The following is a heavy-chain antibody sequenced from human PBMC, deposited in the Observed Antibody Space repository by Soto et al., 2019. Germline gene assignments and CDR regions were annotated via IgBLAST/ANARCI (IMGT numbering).Heavy chain of an antibody. Sequence: LPETLSLTCTVSGGSISGYYWTWIRQPPGKGLEWVGSLFYGGTTDYNPSLKSRLTMSLDTSKNHFSLKLRSVTAADTAVYYCARHRGPAPVYWGQGTLVTVSS. J-gene: IGHJ4*02. V-gene: IGHV4-39*01. CDR1: GGSISGYY. CDR3: ARHRGPAPVY. CDR2: LFYGGTT. D-gene: IGHD3-10*01.